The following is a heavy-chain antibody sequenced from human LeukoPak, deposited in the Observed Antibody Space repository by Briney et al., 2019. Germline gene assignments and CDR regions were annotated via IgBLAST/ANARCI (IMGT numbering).Heavy chain of an antibody. CDR3: ARDHSSSWGTDYYGMDV. CDR2: IIPIFGTA. D-gene: IGHD6-13*01. V-gene: IGHV1-69*13. CDR1: GGTFSSYA. J-gene: IGHJ6*02. Sequence: SVKVSCKASGGTFSSYAISWVRQAPGQGLEWMGGIIPIFGTANYAQKFQGRVTITADESTSTAYMELSSLRSEDTAVYYCARDHSSSWGTDYYGMDVWGQETTVTVSS.